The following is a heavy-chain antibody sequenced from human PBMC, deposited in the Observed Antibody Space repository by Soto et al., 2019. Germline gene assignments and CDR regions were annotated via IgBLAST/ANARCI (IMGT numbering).Heavy chain of an antibody. Sequence: SETLSLTCSVSGGSITGGSISRTTYYWGWMRQPPGKGLEWIASIFIGGNTYYNPSLKSRVTTSVDTSKNQFSLKLTSVTAADTAVYYCARDKITGLFDYWGQGTLVTVSS. J-gene: IGHJ4*02. D-gene: IGHD2-8*02. V-gene: IGHV4-39*07. CDR1: GGSISRTTYY. CDR3: ARDKITGLFDY. CDR2: IFIGGNT.